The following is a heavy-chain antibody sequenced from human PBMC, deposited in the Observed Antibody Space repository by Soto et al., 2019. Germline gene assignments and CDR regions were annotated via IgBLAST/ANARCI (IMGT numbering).Heavy chain of an antibody. Sequence: SQTLSLTCAISGDSVSSNSAAWNWIRQPPSRGLEWLGGTYYRSKWYNDYAVSVKSRITINPDTSKNQFSLQLNSVTPEDTAVYYCARGSYCSSTSCYYYYGMDVWGQGTTVTVSS. CDR1: GDSVSSNSAA. D-gene: IGHD2-2*01. J-gene: IGHJ6*02. CDR3: ARGSYCSSTSCYYYYGMDV. CDR2: TYYRSKWYN. V-gene: IGHV6-1*01.